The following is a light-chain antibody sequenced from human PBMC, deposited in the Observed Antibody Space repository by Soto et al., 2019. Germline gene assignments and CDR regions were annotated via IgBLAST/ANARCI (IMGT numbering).Light chain of an antibody. CDR3: LLYDTLSQT. J-gene: IGKJ2*01. Sequence: IQMTQSPSSLYASIGGRVTISCRASQDIGNFLACFQQKPGEAPKSLIYGATHLQSGVPSRFRGSRSGTDFTLTISSLQPEDFASYYCLLYDTLSQTFGQGTSLEI. CDR1: QDIGNF. V-gene: IGKV1-16*01. CDR2: GAT.